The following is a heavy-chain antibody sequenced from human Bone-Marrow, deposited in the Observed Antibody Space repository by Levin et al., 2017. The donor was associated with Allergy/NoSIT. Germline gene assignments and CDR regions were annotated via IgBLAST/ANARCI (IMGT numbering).Heavy chain of an antibody. CDR3: TTLGSSRKFDY. V-gene: IGHV3-15*01. CDR1: GFTSTDAW. D-gene: IGHD3-10*01. Sequence: GGSLRLSCAASGFTSTDAWMNWVRQAPGKGLEWIGRIKSKSDGGTTDYAAPVKDRFTISRDDSESTVYLLMNSLKVEDTAVYYCTTLGSSRKFDYWGQGALVTVSS. CDR2: IKSKSDGGTT. J-gene: IGHJ4*02.